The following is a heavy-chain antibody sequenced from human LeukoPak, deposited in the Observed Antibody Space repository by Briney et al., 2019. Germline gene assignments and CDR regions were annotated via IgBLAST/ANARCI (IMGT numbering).Heavy chain of an antibody. J-gene: IGHJ4*02. Sequence: ASVKVSCKASGYTFTGYYMHWVRQAPGQGLELMGRINPNRGGTNYAQKFQGRVTMTRDTSISTAYMELSRLRSDDTAVYYCARTEEFDYWGQGTLVTVSS. CDR2: INPNRGGT. V-gene: IGHV1-2*06. CDR1: GYTFTGYY. CDR3: ARTEEFDY.